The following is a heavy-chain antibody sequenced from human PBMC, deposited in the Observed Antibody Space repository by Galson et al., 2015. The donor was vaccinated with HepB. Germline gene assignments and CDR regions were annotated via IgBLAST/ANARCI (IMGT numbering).Heavy chain of an antibody. Sequence: SLRLSCAASGFSFGNYAMHWVRQAPGKGLEWVALMYYDGSNEDYADSVKGRFTISRDNSKNTLYLQMNSLRAEDTAIYFCVRYLREWLRDVVLSLWGQGTIVTVSS. CDR1: GFSFGNYA. J-gene: IGHJ3*01. D-gene: IGHD5-12*01. CDR3: VRYLREWLRDVVLSL. CDR2: MYYDGSNE. V-gene: IGHV3-33*01.